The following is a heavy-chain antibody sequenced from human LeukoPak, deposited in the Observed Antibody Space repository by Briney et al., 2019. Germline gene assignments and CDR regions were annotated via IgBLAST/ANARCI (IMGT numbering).Heavy chain of an antibody. V-gene: IGHV1-46*01. CDR3: ARVRVWSGSNRHTYYYYGMDV. Sequence: GASVKVSCKASGYTFTSYYMHWVRRAPGQGLEWMGIINPSGGSTSYAQKFQGRVTMTRDTSTSTVYMELSSLRSEDTAVYYCARVRVWSGSNRHTYYYYGMDVWGQGTTVTVSS. CDR2: INPSGGST. J-gene: IGHJ6*02. CDR1: GYTFTSYY. D-gene: IGHD3-3*01.